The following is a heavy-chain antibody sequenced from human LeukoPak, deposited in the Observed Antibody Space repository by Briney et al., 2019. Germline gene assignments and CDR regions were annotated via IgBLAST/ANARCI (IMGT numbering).Heavy chain of an antibody. J-gene: IGHJ4*02. CDR1: GFTFSSYA. CDR2: ISGSGST. D-gene: IGHD1-26*01. Sequence: PGGSLRLSCAASGFTFSSYAMSWVRQAPGKGLEWVSAISGSGSTYYADSVKGRFTISRDNSKNSLYLQMTSLRADDTAVYYCAKEAGATGYFDYWGQGTLVTVSS. V-gene: IGHV3-23*01. CDR3: AKEAGATGYFDY.